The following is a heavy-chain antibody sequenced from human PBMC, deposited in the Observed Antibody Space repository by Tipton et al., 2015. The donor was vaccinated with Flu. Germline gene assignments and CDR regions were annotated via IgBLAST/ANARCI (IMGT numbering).Heavy chain of an antibody. CDR3: ARNYDSVGSYYYGMDV. J-gene: IGHJ6*02. D-gene: IGHD5-12*01. Sequence: TLSLTCTVSGGSISSYYWSWIRQPPGKGLEWIGYIYYSGSTNYNPSLKSRVTISVDTSKNQFSLKLSSVTAADTAVYYCARNYDSVGSYYYGMDVWGQGTTVTVSS. CDR2: IYYSGST. CDR1: GGSISSYY. V-gene: IGHV4-59*01.